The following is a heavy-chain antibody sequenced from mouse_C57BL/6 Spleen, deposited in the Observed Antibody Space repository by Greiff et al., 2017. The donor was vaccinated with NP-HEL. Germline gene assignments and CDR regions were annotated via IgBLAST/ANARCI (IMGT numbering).Heavy chain of an antibody. CDR3: ARLGLLGRYYFDY. V-gene: IGHV5-17*01. CDR1: GFTFSDYG. J-gene: IGHJ2*01. CDR2: ISSGSSTI. D-gene: IGHD1-1*01. Sequence: EVKLMESGGGLVKPGGSLKLSCAASGFTFSDYGMHWVRQAPEKGLEWVAYISSGSSTIYYADTVKGRFTISRDNAKNTLFLQMTSLRSEDTAMYYCARLGLLGRYYFDYWGQGTTLTVSS.